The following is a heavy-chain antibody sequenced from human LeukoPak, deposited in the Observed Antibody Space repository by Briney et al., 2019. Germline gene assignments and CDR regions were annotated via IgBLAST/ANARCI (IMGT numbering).Heavy chain of an antibody. CDR1: GFTFSSYG. V-gene: IGHV3-23*01. J-gene: IGHJ4*02. CDR2: ISGSGDST. CDR3: AKDLDY. Sequence: GGTLRLSCAVSGFTFSSYGISWVRQAPGKGLEWVSGISGSGDSTYYADSVKGRFTISRDNSKNTLYLQMNSLRAEDTAVYYCAKDLDYWGQGTLVTVSS.